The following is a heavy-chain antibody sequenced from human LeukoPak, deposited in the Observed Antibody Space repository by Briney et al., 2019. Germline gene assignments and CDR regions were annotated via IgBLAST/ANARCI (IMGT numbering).Heavy chain of an antibody. CDR3: ARGILVVPACIDAFYY. J-gene: IGHJ3*02. D-gene: IGHD2-2*01. CDR2: IIPILGIA. V-gene: IGHV1-69*02. Sequence: GASVKVSCKASGGTFSSYTISWVRQAPEQGLEWMGRIIPILGIANYAQKFQGRVTITADKSTSTAYMELSSLRSEDTAVYYCARGILVVPACIDAFYYLGQREIGNGL. CDR1: GGTFSSYT.